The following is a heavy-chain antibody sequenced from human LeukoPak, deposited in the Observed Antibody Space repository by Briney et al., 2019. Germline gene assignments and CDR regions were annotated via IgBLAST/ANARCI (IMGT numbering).Heavy chain of an antibody. CDR1: GFSFSNYA. D-gene: IGHD5-12*01. Sequence: GGSLRLSCAAAGFSFSNYAMSWVRQAPGEGLEWVSSISGTGGNTYSADSVKGRFTISRDNSKNTVSLQMNSVRAEDTAVYYCAKEGYSYPLNYFDSWGQGNLVTVSS. J-gene: IGHJ4*02. V-gene: IGHV3-23*01. CDR2: ISGTGGNT. CDR3: AKEGYSYPLNYFDS.